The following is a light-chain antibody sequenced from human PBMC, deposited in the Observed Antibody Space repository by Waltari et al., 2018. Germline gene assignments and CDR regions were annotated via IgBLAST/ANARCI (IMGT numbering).Light chain of an antibody. CDR1: LSILHSSENKNQ. J-gene: IGKJ3*01. CDR3: QQYYSTPFT. V-gene: IGKV4-1*01. CDR2: GAS. Sequence: DIVMTQSPDSLSVSLGERATINCKSSLSILHSSENKNQVGWHHQKSGQSPKLLIYGASTRESGVPDRFSGSGSGTDFTLTISSLQTEDVAVYYCQQYYSTPFTFGPGTKVDIK.